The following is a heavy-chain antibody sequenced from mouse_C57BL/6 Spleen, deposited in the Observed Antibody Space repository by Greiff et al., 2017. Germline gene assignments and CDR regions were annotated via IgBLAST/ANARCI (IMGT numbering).Heavy chain of an antibody. Sequence: QVQLQQSGAELVKPGASVKISCKASGYAFSSYWMNWVKQRPGKGLEWIGQIYPGDGDTNYNGKFKGKATLTADKSSSTAYMQLSSLTSEDSAVYFCAHTVVATDWYFDVWGTGTTVTVS. CDR2: IYPGDGDT. V-gene: IGHV1-80*01. D-gene: IGHD1-1*01. J-gene: IGHJ1*03. CDR1: GYAFSSYW. CDR3: AHTVVATDWYFDV.